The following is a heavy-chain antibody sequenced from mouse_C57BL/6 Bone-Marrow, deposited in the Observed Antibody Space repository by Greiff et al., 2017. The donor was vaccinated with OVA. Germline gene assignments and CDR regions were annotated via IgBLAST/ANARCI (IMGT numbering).Heavy chain of an antibody. V-gene: IGHV10-1*01. D-gene: IGHD3-2*02. CDR1: GFSFNTYA. Sequence: EVQLVESGGGLVQPKGSLKLSCAASGFSFNTYAMNWVRQAPGKGLEWVARIRSKSNNYATYYADSVKDRFTISRDDSESMLYLQMNNLKTEDTAMYYCVRQGTAQATCAMDYWGQGTSVTVSS. J-gene: IGHJ4*01. CDR3: VRQGTAQATCAMDY. CDR2: IRSKSNNYAT.